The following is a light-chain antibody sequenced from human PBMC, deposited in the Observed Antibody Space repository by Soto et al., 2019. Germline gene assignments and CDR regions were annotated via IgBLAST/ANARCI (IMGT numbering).Light chain of an antibody. CDR1: SSDVGSYNR. CDR2: EVT. CDR3: SSYTSSSPYV. J-gene: IGLJ1*01. Sequence: QSALTQPPSVSVSPGQSVTISCTGTSSDVGSYNRVAWYQQPPGTAPKLMIYEVTNRTSGVPDSFSGSKYGNTASLTISGLQAEDEADYYCSSYTSSSPYVFGTGTKLTV. V-gene: IGLV2-18*02.